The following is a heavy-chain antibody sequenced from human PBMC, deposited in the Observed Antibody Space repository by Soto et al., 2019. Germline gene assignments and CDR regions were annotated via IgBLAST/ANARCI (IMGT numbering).Heavy chain of an antibody. CDR2: IWYDGSNK. Sequence: RQAPGKGLEWVAVIWYDGSNKYYADSVKGRFTISRDNSKNTLYLQMNSLRAEDTAVYYCARDRRAAAGNDAFDIWGQGTMVTVSS. V-gene: IGHV3-33*01. D-gene: IGHD6-13*01. J-gene: IGHJ3*02. CDR3: ARDRRAAAGNDAFDI.